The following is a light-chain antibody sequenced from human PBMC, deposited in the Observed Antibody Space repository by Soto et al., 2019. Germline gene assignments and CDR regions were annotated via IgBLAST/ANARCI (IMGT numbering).Light chain of an antibody. CDR2: GAS. CDR3: QQYGGSPRT. CDR1: QSVSSNY. V-gene: IGKV3-20*01. J-gene: IGKJ1*01. Sequence: EIVLTQSPGTLSLSPGERATLSCTASQSVSSNYLAWYQQKPGQAPRLLIYGASSRATGIPDRFSGSGSGTDLTLTISRLEPEDFAVYYCQQYGGSPRTFGQGTKVEIK.